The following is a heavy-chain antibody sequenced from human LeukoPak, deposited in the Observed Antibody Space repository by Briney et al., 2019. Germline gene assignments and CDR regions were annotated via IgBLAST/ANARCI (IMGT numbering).Heavy chain of an antibody. J-gene: IGHJ5*02. CDR3: AKDRAAAAGTDWFDP. D-gene: IGHD6-13*01. CDR2: ISGSGGST. V-gene: IGHV3-23*01. Sequence: GGTLGLPLAASGFTFSSIAMRWAARPPGRGWEGGSAISGSGGSTYYADSVKGRFTISRDNSKNTLYLQMNSLRAENTAVYYCAKDRAAAAGTDWFDPWGQGTLVTVSS. CDR1: GFTFSSIA.